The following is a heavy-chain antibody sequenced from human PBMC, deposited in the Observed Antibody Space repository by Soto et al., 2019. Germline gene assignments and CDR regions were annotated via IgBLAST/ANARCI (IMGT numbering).Heavy chain of an antibody. CDR3: ARVRTPEAPLSFDY. CDR2: IWYDGSNK. Sequence: GGSLRLSCAASGFTFSSYGMHWVRQAPGKGLEWVAVIWYDGSNKYYADSVKGRFTISRDNSKNTLYLQMNSLRAEDTAVYYCARVRTPEAPLSFDYWGQGTLVTVSS. CDR1: GFTFSSYG. V-gene: IGHV3-33*01. J-gene: IGHJ4*02.